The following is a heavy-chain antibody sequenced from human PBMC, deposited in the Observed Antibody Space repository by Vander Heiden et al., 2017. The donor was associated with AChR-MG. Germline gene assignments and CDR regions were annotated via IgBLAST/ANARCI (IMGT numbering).Heavy chain of an antibody. D-gene: IGHD2-21*01. V-gene: IGHV3-7*01. Sequence: EVQLVESGGGLVQPGGSLRLSCAASGFIFSNYWMNWVRQAPGKGLEWVANIKQDGSEKHSLDAVKGRFTISRDNAKNSLFLEIHSLRADDTAVYYCARAERDSSYSTYDYWGQGNLVSVSS. CDR3: ARAERDSSYSTYDY. CDR1: GFIFSNYW. J-gene: IGHJ4*02. CDR2: IKQDGSEK.